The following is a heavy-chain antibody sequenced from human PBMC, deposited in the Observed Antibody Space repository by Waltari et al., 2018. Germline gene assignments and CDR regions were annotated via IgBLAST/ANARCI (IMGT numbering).Heavy chain of an antibody. J-gene: IGHJ4*02. CDR2: IKQDGSEK. CDR1: GFTFSSYW. D-gene: IGHD3-22*01. V-gene: IGHV3-7*01. CDR3: ARDLYYYDSSGYDY. Sequence: EVQLVESGGGLVQPGGSLRLSCAASGFTFSSYWMSWVRPAPGKGLEWVANIKQDGSEKYYVDSVKGRFTISRDNAKNSLYLQMNSLRAEDTAVYYCARDLYYYDSSGYDYWGQGTLVTVSS.